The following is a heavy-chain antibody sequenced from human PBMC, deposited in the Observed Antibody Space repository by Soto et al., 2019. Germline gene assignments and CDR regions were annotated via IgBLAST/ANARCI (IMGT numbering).Heavy chain of an antibody. Sequence: EVQLLESGGGLVQPGGSLRLSCAASGFTFSSYAMSWVRQAPGKGLEWVSAISGSGGSTYYADSVKGRFTISRDNSKNTLYLQMNSLRAEDTAVYYCAKARSGVLWFGEPIGDYWGQGTLVTVSS. V-gene: IGHV3-23*01. CDR1: GFTFSSYA. D-gene: IGHD3-10*01. CDR2: ISGSGGST. J-gene: IGHJ4*02. CDR3: AKARSGVLWFGEPIGDY.